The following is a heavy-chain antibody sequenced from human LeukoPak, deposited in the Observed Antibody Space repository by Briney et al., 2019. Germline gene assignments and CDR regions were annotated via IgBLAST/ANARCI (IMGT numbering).Heavy chain of an antibody. CDR1: GGSLSSGGYY. CDR2: IYYSGST. CDR3: ARKATLGGTSYFDY. V-gene: IGHV4-31*03. D-gene: IGHD1-7*01. Sequence: SETLSLTCTVSGGSLSSGGYYWSWLRQHPGKGLEWLGYIYYSGSTYYNPSLKSRVTISVDTSKNQFSLKLSSVTAADTAVYYCARKATLGGTSYFDYWGQGTLVTVSS. J-gene: IGHJ4*02.